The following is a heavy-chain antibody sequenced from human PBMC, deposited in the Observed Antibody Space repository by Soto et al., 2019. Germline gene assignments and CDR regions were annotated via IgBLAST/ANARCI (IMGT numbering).Heavy chain of an antibody. J-gene: IGHJ6*02. D-gene: IGHD3-9*01. CDR1: GFTFSSYS. CDR2: ISSSSSTI. Sequence: VGSLRFSCAAPGFTFSSYSMNWVRQAPGKGLEWVSYISSSSSTIYYADSVKGRFTISRDNAKNSLYLQMNSLRDEDTAVYYCARIGYYDILTGYYIKVWYGMDVWGQGTTVTVSS. CDR3: ARIGYYDILTGYYIKVWYGMDV. V-gene: IGHV3-48*02.